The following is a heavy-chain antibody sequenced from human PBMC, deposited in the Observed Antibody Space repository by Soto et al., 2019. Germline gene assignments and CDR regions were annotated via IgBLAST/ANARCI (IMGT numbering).Heavy chain of an antibody. CDR3: ARVRSYYYGSGSHFSYFDY. D-gene: IGHD3-10*01. CDR1: GFTFSSYG. Sequence: GGSLRLSCAASGFTFSSYGMHWVRQAPGKGLEWVAVIWYDGSNKYYADSVKGRFTISRDNSKNTLYLQMNSLRAEDTAVYYCARVRSYYYGSGSHFSYFDYWGQGTLVTVSS. J-gene: IGHJ4*02. CDR2: IWYDGSNK. V-gene: IGHV3-33*01.